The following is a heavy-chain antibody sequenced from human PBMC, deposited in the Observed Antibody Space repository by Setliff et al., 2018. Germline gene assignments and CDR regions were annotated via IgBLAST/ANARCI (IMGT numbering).Heavy chain of an antibody. D-gene: IGHD5-18*01. CDR2: ISSSSGTI. CDR3: ARSRRPRQLQSDFDH. CDR1: GFTFSDYN. V-gene: IGHV3-48*01. J-gene: IGHJ4*02. Sequence: GGSLRLSCAASGFTFSDYNMNWVRQAPGKGLEWLSYISSSSGTIFYADSVKGRFSISRDSAKSSLFLQMNSLRGEDTAVYYCARSRRPRQLQSDFDHWGQGTPVTVSS.